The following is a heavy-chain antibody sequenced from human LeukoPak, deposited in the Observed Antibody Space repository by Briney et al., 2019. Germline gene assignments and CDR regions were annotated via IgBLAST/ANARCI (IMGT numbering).Heavy chain of an antibody. D-gene: IGHD3-10*01. CDR2: ISGSGGST. J-gene: IGHJ4*02. Sequence: GGSLRLSCAASGFTFSSYAMSWVRQAPGKGLGWVSAISGSGGSTYYADSVKGRFTISRDNSKNTLYLQMNSLRAEDTAVYYCAKDGPLPYYYGSGSYYNFDYWGQGTLVTVSS. CDR3: AKDGPLPYYYGSGSYYNFDY. V-gene: IGHV3-23*01. CDR1: GFTFSSYA.